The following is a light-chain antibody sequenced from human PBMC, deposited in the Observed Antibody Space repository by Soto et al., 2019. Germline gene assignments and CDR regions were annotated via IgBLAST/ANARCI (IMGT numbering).Light chain of an antibody. Sequence: EVVMTQSPATLYVSPGERATLSCRASQSVYSNLAWYQEKPGQAPRLLIYGASTRATGIAARFSGSGSGTEFTLTISSLQSEDFAVYYCQQYNNWPITFGQGTRLEIK. CDR3: QQYNNWPIT. J-gene: IGKJ5*01. CDR2: GAS. CDR1: QSVYSN. V-gene: IGKV3-15*01.